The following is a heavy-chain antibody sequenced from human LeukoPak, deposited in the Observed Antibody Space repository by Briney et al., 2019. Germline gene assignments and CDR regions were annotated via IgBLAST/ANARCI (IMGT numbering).Heavy chain of an antibody. D-gene: IGHD6-19*01. CDR3: ARVSSDWQFDY. Sequence: SETPSLTCTVSGGSISSYYWSWIRQPAGKGVEWIGRIYTSGSTNYNPSLKSRVTMSVDTSKNQFSLKLSSVTAADTAVYYCARVSSDWQFDYWGQGTLVTVSS. CDR2: IYTSGST. V-gene: IGHV4-4*07. J-gene: IGHJ4*02. CDR1: GGSISSYY.